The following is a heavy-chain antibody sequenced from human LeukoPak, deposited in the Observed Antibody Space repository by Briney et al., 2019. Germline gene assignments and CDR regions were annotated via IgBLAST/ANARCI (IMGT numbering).Heavy chain of an antibody. CDR2: ISYDGSNK. CDR1: GFTFSSYA. D-gene: IGHD1-26*01. V-gene: IGHV3-30-3*01. Sequence: GGSLRLSCAASGFTFSSYAMRWVRQAPGKGLEWVAVISYDGSNKYYADSVKGRFTISRDNSKNTLYLQMNSLRAEDTAVYYCARARGSYSFDYWGQGTLVTVSS. J-gene: IGHJ4*02. CDR3: ARARGSYSFDY.